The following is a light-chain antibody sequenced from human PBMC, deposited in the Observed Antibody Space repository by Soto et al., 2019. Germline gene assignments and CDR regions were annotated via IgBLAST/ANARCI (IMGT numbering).Light chain of an antibody. CDR1: QDISNY. CDR3: QHHTT. V-gene: IGKV1-33*01. Sequence: DIQMTQSPSSLSASVGDRVTITSQASQDISNYLNWYQQKPGKAPKLLIYDASNLETGVPSRFSGSGSGTDFTFTISSLQPEDIATYYCQHHTTFGPGTKVDIK. J-gene: IGKJ3*01. CDR2: DAS.